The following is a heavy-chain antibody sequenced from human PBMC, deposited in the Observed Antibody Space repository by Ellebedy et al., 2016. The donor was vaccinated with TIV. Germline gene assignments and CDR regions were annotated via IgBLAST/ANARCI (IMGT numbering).Heavy chain of an antibody. CDR1: GFTFSSYD. CDR3: ARGQGDSDAFDI. D-gene: IGHD3-3*01. CDR2: IGTAGDT. Sequence: GESLKISXAASGFTFSSYDMHWVRQATGKGLEWVSAIGTAGDTYYPGSVKGRFTISRENAKNSLYLQMNSLRAGDTAVYYCARGQGDSDAFDIWGQGTMVTVSS. V-gene: IGHV3-13*01. J-gene: IGHJ3*02.